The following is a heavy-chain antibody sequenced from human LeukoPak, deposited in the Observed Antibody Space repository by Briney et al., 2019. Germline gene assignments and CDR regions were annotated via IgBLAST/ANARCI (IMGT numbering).Heavy chain of an antibody. D-gene: IGHD6-13*01. J-gene: IGHJ4*02. CDR1: GYSFTNYW. CDR3: ARLTSSWSFDY. Sequence: GESLKISCKGSGYSFTNYWIAWVRQMPGKGLEWMGIISPDGSDTRYSPSFQGQVTISADKSITTAYLQWSSLKASDTAMYYCARLTSSWSFDYWGQGTLVTVSS. V-gene: IGHV5-51*01. CDR2: ISPDGSDT.